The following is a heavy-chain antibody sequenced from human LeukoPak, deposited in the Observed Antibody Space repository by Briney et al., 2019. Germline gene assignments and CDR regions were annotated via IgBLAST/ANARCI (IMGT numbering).Heavy chain of an antibody. Sequence: HPGGSLRLSCAASGFTVSSNYMSWVRQAPGKGLEWVSVIYSGGGIYYADSVKGRFIISRDNDKNSVFLQMSGLRDEDTAVYYCTRDPWAGALDIWGQGTMVTVSS. J-gene: IGHJ3*02. V-gene: IGHV3-66*01. D-gene: IGHD1-14*01. CDR1: GFTVSSNY. CDR3: TRDPWAGALDI. CDR2: IYSGGGI.